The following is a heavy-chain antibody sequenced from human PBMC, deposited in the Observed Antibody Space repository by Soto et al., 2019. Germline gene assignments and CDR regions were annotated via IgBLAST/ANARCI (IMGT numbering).Heavy chain of an antibody. V-gene: IGHV3-53*01. J-gene: IGHJ6*02. Sequence: GGSLRLSCAASGFSVSSNYMSWVRQAPGKGLEWVSVIYSDGSTYYADSVKGRFTISRDNSKNMLYLQMNSLRAEDTAVYYCARDRSGSSGYYGMDVWGQGTTVTVSS. D-gene: IGHD3-10*01. CDR3: ARDRSGSSGYYGMDV. CDR2: IYSDGST. CDR1: GFSVSSNY.